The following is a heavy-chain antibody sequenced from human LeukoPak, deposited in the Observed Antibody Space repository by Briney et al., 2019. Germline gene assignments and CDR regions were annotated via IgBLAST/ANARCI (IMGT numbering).Heavy chain of an antibody. CDR2: MNPNSGNT. CDR1: GYTFTGYY. Sequence: ASVKVSCKASGYTFTGYYMHWVRQAPGQGLEWMGWMNPNSGNTGYAQKFQGRVTMTRNTSISTAYMELSSLRSEDTAVYYCARGGKGPLDYWGQGTLVTVSS. J-gene: IGHJ4*02. D-gene: IGHD4-23*01. CDR3: ARGGKGPLDY. V-gene: IGHV1-8*02.